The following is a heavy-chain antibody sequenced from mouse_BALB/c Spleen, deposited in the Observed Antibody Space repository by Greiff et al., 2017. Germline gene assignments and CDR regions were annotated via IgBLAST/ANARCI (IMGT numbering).Heavy chain of an antibody. CDR1: GFTFSSYG. CDR3: ARGVPFDY. Sequence: DVQLVESGGDLVKPGGSLKLSCAASGFTFSSYGMSWVRQTPDKRLEWVATISSGGSYTYYPDSVKGRFTISRDNAKNTLYLQMSSLKSEDTAMYYCARGVPFDYWGQGTTLTVSS. CDR2: ISSGGSYT. V-gene: IGHV5-6*01. J-gene: IGHJ2*01.